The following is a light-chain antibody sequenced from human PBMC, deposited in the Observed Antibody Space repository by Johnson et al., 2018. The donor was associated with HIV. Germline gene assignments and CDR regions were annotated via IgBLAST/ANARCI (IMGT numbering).Light chain of an antibody. Sequence: QSVLTQPPSVSAAPGQKVTISCSGSSSDIGNNYVSWYQQLPGTAPKLLIYDNNKRPSGIPDRFSGSKSGTSATLGITGLQTGAEADYYCGTWDSRLSAWSFGTGTKVAVL. CDR2: DNN. CDR3: GTWDSRLSAWS. J-gene: IGLJ1*01. V-gene: IGLV1-51*01. CDR1: SSDIGNNY.